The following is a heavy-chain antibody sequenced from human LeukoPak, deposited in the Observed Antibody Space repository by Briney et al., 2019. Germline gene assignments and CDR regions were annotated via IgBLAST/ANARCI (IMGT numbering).Heavy chain of an antibody. D-gene: IGHD1-1*01. Sequence: GGSLRLSCTASGFTFSTCAMNWVRQAPGKGLEWVSYIGGTTNTIYYADSFKGRFTISRDNAKNSLYLQMNSLRAEDTAMYYCATKGRGNYAFDIWGQGTMVTVSS. CDR2: IGGTTNTI. CDR1: GFTFSTCA. J-gene: IGHJ3*02. CDR3: ATKGRGNYAFDI. V-gene: IGHV3-48*01.